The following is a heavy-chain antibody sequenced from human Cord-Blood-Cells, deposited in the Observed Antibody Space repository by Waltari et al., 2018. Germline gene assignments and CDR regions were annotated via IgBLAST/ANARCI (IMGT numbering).Heavy chain of an antibody. D-gene: IGHD3-22*01. CDR3: ARLTYDSSGYFIDY. J-gene: IGHJ4*02. V-gene: IGHV4-39*01. Sequence: QLQLQESGPGLVKPSETLSLTCTVSGGSISSSSYYWGWIRQPPGKGREWIGSIYYSGSTYYNPSLKSRVTISVDTSKNQFSLKLSSVTAADTAVYYCARLTYDSSGYFIDYWGQGTLVTVSS. CDR2: IYYSGST. CDR1: GGSISSSSYY.